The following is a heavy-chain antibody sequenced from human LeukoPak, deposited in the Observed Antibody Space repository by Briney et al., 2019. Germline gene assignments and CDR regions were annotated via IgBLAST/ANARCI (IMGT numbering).Heavy chain of an antibody. V-gene: IGHV4-30-4*01. CDR3: ARFYDSSGYYYVRYFDY. Sequence: PSQTLSLTCTASGGSISSGDYYWSWIRQPPGKGLEWIGYIYYSGSTYYNPSLKSRVTKSVDTSKNQFSLKLSSVTAADTAVYYCARFYDSSGYYYVRYFDYWGQGTLVTVSS. J-gene: IGHJ4*02. D-gene: IGHD3-22*01. CDR2: IYYSGST. CDR1: GGSISSGDYY.